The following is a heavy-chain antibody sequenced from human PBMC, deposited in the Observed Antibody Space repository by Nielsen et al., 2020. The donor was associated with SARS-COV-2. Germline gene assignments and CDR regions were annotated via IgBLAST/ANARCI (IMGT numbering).Heavy chain of an antibody. D-gene: IGHD3-22*01. V-gene: IGHV4-34*01. J-gene: IGHJ4*02. CDR3: ARVGGYYDSSGYYYGYFDY. Sequence: WLRQPPGKGLEWIAEINHGRSFTDIPSFKSQVNKPLHTSKNQFSLKLSSVTAADTAVYYCARVGGYYDSSGYYYGYFDYWGQGTLVTVSS. CDR2: INHGRSF.